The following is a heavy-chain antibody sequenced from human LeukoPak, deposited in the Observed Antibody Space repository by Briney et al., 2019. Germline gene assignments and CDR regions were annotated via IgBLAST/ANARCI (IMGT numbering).Heavy chain of an antibody. Sequence: GGSLRLSCAASGFTFSSYGMSWVRQAPGKGLEWVSAISGSGGSTYYADSVKGRFTISRDNSKNTLYLQMNSLRAEDTAVYYCAKRYCSSTSCSGAPYYFDYWGQGTLVTVSS. CDR1: GFTFSSYG. V-gene: IGHV3-23*01. J-gene: IGHJ4*02. CDR2: ISGSGGST. CDR3: AKRYCSSTSCSGAPYYFDY. D-gene: IGHD2-2*01.